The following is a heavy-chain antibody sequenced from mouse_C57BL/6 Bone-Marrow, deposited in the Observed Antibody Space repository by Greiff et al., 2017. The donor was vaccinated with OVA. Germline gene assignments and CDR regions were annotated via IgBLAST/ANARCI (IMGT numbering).Heavy chain of an antibody. CDR3: ARGNFGSSFYAMDY. CDR1: GFNIKNTY. V-gene: IGHV14-3*01. D-gene: IGHD1-1*01. Sequence: EVKLVESVAELVRPGASVKLSCTASGFNIKNTYMHWVKQRPEQGLEWIGRIDPANDHTKYAPKFQGKATMTADTSSNTAYLQLSSLSSEDTAVYCCARGNFGSSFYAMDYWGQGTSVTVSS. J-gene: IGHJ4*01. CDR2: IDPANDHT.